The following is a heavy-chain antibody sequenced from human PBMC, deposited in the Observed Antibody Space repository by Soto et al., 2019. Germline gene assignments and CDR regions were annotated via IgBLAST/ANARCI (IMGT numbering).Heavy chain of an antibody. CDR1: GFTFSSYT. D-gene: IGHD3-3*01. J-gene: IGHJ4*02. CDR3: ARAQRFLEWLVDY. CDR2: ISSSSTYI. Sequence: EVQLVESGGGLVKPGGSRRLSGAASGFTFSSYTRNWVRQAPGKGREWVSSISSSSTYIYYADSVKGRITLSRDNAKNALYLQLNSLRAEDTAVYYCARAQRFLEWLVDYWGQGTLVTVSS. V-gene: IGHV3-21*01.